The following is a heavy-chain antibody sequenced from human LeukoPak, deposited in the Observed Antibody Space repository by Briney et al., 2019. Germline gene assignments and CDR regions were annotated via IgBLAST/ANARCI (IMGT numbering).Heavy chain of an antibody. D-gene: IGHD2-2*01. V-gene: IGHV4-4*07. CDR2: IYTSGST. CDR3: ARDIVVVPAASPLRAFDI. Sequence: PSETLSLTCTVSGGSISSYYWSWIRQPAGKGLEWIGRIYTSGSTNYNPSLKSRVTMSVDTSKNQVSLKLSSVTAADTAVYYCARDIVVVPAASPLRAFDIWGQGTMVTVSS. CDR1: GGSISSYY. J-gene: IGHJ3*02.